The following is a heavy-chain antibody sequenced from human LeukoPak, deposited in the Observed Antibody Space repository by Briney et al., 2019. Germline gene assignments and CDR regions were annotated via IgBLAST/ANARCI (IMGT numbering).Heavy chain of an antibody. D-gene: IGHD3-10*01. Sequence: SETLSLTCTVSGGSISSYYWSWIRQPPGKGLEWIGYIYYSGSSNYNPSLKSRVTISVDTSKNQFSLKLSSVTAADTAVYYCARESPPLYYYGSGSQFDYWGQGTLVTVSS. V-gene: IGHV4-59*01. CDR2: IYYSGSS. J-gene: IGHJ4*02. CDR3: ARESPPLYYYGSGSQFDY. CDR1: GGSISSYY.